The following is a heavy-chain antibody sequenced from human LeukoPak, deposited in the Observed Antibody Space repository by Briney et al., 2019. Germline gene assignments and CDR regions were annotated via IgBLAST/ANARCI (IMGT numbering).Heavy chain of an antibody. D-gene: IGHD6-13*01. J-gene: IGHJ4*02. Sequence: GASVKVSCKASGYAFPHYGVEWVRQAPGQTLEWMGWINAGNGDDTKYSQKFQARLTMTTDTSATTVYMELNSLRSEDTAVYYCARSGSNWSCDSWGQGTLVTVSS. CDR1: GYAFPHYG. CDR2: INAGNGDDT. V-gene: IGHV1-3*01. CDR3: ARSGSNWSCDS.